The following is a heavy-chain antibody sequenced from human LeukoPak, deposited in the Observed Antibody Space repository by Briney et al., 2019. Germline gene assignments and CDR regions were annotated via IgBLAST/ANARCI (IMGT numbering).Heavy chain of an antibody. D-gene: IGHD1-26*01. CDR1: GGSISSSSYY. CDR3: ARVVGAGLYYFDY. CDR2: INHSGST. J-gene: IGHJ4*02. Sequence: SETLSLTCTVSGGSISSSSYYWSWIRQPPGKGLEWIGEINHSGSTNYNPSLKSRVTISVDTSKNQFSLKLTSVTAADTAVYYCARVVGAGLYYFDYWGQGTLVTVSS. V-gene: IGHV4-39*07.